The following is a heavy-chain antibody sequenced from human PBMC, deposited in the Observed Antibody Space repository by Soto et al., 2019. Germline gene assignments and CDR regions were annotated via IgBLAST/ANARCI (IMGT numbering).Heavy chain of an antibody. V-gene: IGHV1-24*01. CDR1: GYTLTELS. J-gene: IGHJ4*02. CDR3: ATAAWSTTVTNFDY. CDR2: FDHXDGET. D-gene: IGHD4-17*01. Sequence: VXVXCKVSGYTLTELSMHWVRQAPGKGLEWMGGFDHXDGETXYAQKLPGSVTXTEDTSTXXAYMELSSLRSEDKAVYYCATAAWSTTVTNFDYWGQGTLVTVSS.